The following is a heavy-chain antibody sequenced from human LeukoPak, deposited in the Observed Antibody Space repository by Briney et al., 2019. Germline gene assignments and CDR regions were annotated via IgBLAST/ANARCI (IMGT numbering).Heavy chain of an antibody. Sequence: PGGSLRLSCAASGFTFNTFWMSWVRQTPGKGLEWVANIKEDGTKKYYVDSVKGRFTISRDDAENSLYLQMNSLRAEDTAVYYCARDAAGYDPWGQGTLVTASS. D-gene: IGHD6-13*01. CDR2: IKEDGTKK. CDR1: GFTFNTFW. V-gene: IGHV3-7*01. J-gene: IGHJ5*02. CDR3: ARDAAGYDP.